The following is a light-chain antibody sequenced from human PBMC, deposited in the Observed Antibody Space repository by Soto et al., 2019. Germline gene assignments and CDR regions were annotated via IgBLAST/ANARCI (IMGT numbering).Light chain of an antibody. CDR2: AAS. Sequence: DIQMTPSPSSLSASVGDRVTITCRASQSISSYLNWYQQKPGKAPKLLIYAASSLQSGVPSRFSGSGSGTDFTLTISSLQPEDFATYYCQQSYSTPPYTFGQGNK. CDR3: QQSYSTPPYT. V-gene: IGKV1-39*01. J-gene: IGKJ2*01. CDR1: QSISSY.